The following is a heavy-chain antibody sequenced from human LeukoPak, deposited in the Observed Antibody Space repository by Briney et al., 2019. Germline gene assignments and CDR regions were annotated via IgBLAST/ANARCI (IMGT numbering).Heavy chain of an antibody. J-gene: IGHJ4*02. CDR2: ISRSSTHR. Sequence: GGSLRLSCAASGFTFSSYSMNWVRQAPGKGLEWVSSISRSSTHRYYADSVMGRSTISRDNAKNSLYLQMSSLRAEDTAVYYCARPVTMVRGLIDDYWGQGTLVTVSS. CDR1: GFTFSSYS. V-gene: IGHV3-21*01. D-gene: IGHD3-10*01. CDR3: ARPVTMVRGLIDDY.